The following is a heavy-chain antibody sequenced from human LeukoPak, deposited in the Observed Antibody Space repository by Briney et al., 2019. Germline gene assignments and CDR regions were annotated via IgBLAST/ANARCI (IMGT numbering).Heavy chain of an antibody. J-gene: IGHJ4*02. Sequence: SETLSLTCTVSGGSTSSYYWSWIRQPPGKGLEWIGYIYYSGSTNYNPSLKSRVTISVDTSKNQFSLKLSSVTAADTAVYYCARSRSGSYYNGDGYWGQGTLVTVSS. CDR3: ARSRSGSYYNGDGY. CDR1: GGSTSSYY. CDR2: IYYSGST. D-gene: IGHD3-10*01. V-gene: IGHV4-59*01.